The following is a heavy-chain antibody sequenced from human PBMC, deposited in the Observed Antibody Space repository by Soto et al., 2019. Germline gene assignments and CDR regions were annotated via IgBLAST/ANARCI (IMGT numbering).Heavy chain of an antibody. V-gene: IGHV3-23*01. D-gene: IGHD2-2*02. Sequence: GGSLRLSCAASGFTFSSYVMSWVRQAPGKGLEWVSGISVSGGSTYYADSVKGRFTISRDNSKNTVYLQMNSLRAEDTAVYYCAKGGRLYYMDVWGKGTTVTVSS. J-gene: IGHJ6*03. CDR1: GFTFSSYV. CDR3: AKGGRLYYMDV. CDR2: ISVSGGST.